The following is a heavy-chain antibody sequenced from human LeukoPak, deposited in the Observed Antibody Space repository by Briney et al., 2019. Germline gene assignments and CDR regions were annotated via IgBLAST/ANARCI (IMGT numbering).Heavy chain of an antibody. Sequence: SETLSLTCTVSGGSISSSSYYWGWIRQPPGKGLEWIGSIYYSGNTYYNPSLKSRVTISVDMSKNQISLKLSSVTAADTAVYYCARDRLLWFGELDFWGQGTLVIVSS. D-gene: IGHD3-10*01. J-gene: IGHJ4*02. CDR1: GGSISSSSYY. CDR2: IYYSGNT. V-gene: IGHV4-39*07. CDR3: ARDRLLWFGELDF.